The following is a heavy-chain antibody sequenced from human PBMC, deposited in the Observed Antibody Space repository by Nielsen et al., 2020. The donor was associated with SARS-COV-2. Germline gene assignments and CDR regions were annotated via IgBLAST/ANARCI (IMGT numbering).Heavy chain of an antibody. CDR3: AKTYDYGDYLVDY. V-gene: IGHV3-74*01. CDR2: INSDGSST. CDR1: GFTFSSYW. D-gene: IGHD4-17*01. J-gene: IGHJ4*02. Sequence: GESLKISCAASGFTFSSYWMHWVRQAPGKGLVWVSRINSDGSSTSYADSVKGRFTISRDNSKNTLYLQMNSLRAEDTAVYYCAKTYDYGDYLVDYWGQGTLVTVSS.